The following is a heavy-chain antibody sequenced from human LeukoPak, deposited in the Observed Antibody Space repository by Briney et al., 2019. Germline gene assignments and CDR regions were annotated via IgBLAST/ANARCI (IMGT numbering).Heavy chain of an antibody. V-gene: IGHV4-39*07. J-gene: IGHJ2*01. Sequence: SETLSLTCTVSGGSISSSSYYWGWIRQPPGKGLEWIGSIYYSGSTYYNPSLKSRVTISVDTSKNQFSLKLSSVTAADTAVYYCVCVLRGVFDLWGRGTLVTVSS. CDR3: VCVLRGVFDL. CDR2: IYYSGST. D-gene: IGHD2-15*01. CDR1: GGSISSSSYY.